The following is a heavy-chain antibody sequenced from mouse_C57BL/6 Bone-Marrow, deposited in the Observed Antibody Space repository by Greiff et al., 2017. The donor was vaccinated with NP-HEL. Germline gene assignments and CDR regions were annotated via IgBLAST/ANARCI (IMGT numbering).Heavy chain of an antibody. V-gene: IGHV3-6*01. CDR3: ARKGSSLDY. Sequence: DVQLQESGPGLVKPSQSLSLTCSVTGYSITSGYYWNWIRQFPGNKLEWMGYISYDGSNNYNPSLKNRISITRDTSKNQFFLKLNSVTTEDTATYYCARKGSSLDYWGQGTTLTVSS. CDR2: ISYDGSN. D-gene: IGHD1-1*01. CDR1: GYSITSGYY. J-gene: IGHJ2*01.